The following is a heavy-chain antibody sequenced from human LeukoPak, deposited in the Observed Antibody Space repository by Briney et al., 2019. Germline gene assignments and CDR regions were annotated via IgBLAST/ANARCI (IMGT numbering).Heavy chain of an antibody. V-gene: IGHV4-59*01. CDR2: IHYSGST. Sequence: PSETLSLTCTVSGGSFTTYYWSWIRQPPGKRLEWIGHIHYSGSTNYNPSLKSRVTISLDTSKNQFSLKLSSVTAADTAIYYCATTAGTTRLFQHWGQGTLATVSS. CDR3: ATTAGTTRLFQH. CDR1: GGSFTTYY. D-gene: IGHD4-11*01. J-gene: IGHJ1*01.